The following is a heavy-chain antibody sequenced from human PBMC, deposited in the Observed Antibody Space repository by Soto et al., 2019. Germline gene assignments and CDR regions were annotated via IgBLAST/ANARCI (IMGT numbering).Heavy chain of an antibody. J-gene: IGHJ4*02. CDR2: ISSSGRTI. D-gene: IGHD4-17*01. CDR3: ARGGASVTTPFDY. CDR1: GFAFSDPY. Sequence: PGGSLRLSCAASGFAFSDPYMSWIRQAPGKGLEWISYISSSGRTIYYADTVKGRFTISRDNAKKSLKLQMDSLTADDMAVYYCARGGASVTTPFDYWGQGTQVTVSS. V-gene: IGHV3-11*04.